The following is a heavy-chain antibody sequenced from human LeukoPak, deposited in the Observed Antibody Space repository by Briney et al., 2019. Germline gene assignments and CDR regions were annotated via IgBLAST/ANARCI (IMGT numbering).Heavy chain of an antibody. CDR1: GFTFSSYG. CDR2: IWYDGSNK. J-gene: IGHJ3*02. D-gene: IGHD3-22*01. V-gene: IGHV3-33*08. CDR3: AREGLPIGVITNDAFDI. Sequence: GGSLRLSCAASGFTFSSYGMHWVRQAPGKGPEWVAVIWYDGSNKYYADSVKGRFTISRDNSKNTLYLQMNSLRAEDTAVYYCAREGLPIGVITNDAFDIWGQGTMVTVSS.